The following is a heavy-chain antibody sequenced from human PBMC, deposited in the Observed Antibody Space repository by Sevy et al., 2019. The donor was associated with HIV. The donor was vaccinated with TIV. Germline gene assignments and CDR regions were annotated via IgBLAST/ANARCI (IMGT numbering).Heavy chain of an antibody. CDR1: QFTFSNYQ. CDR3: GGGEFGGNFDY. Sequence: GGSLRLSCAASQFTFSNYQMNWVRQAPGKGLEWVSYISSSGDTIYYADSLKGRFTISRDNAKNSLYLQMSSLRAEDTAVYHCGGGEFGGNFDYWGQGTLVTVSS. V-gene: IGHV3-48*03. CDR2: ISSSGDTI. J-gene: IGHJ4*02. D-gene: IGHD3-16*01.